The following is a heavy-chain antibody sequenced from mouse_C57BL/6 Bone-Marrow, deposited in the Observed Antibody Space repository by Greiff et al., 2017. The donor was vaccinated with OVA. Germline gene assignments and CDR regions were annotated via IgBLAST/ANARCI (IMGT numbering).Heavy chain of an antibody. CDR2: IHPNSGST. V-gene: IGHV1-64*01. CDR3: ARRVYYGSRGGGAY. J-gene: IGHJ3*01. CDR1: GYTFTSYW. Sequence: QVQLQQPGAELVKPGASVKLSCKASGYTFTSYWMHWVKQRPGQGLEWIGMIHPNSGSTNYNEKFKSKATLTVDKSSSTAYMQLSSLTSEDSAVYDCARRVYYGSRGGGAYWGQGTLVTVSA. D-gene: IGHD1-1*01.